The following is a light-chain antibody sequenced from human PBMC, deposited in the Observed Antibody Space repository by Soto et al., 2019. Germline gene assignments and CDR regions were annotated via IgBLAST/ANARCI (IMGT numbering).Light chain of an antibody. CDR3: SSYTTSSRVV. CDR2: DVT. CDR1: YSDVGAYSY. Sequence: QSALTQPASVSGSPGQSITISCTGTYSDVGAYSYVSWYQHHPGKVPRLIIHDVTDRPSGVSDRISGSKSGDTASLTISGLLDEYEAHYYCSSYTTSSRVVFGGGTKLTVL. J-gene: IGLJ2*01. V-gene: IGLV2-14*03.